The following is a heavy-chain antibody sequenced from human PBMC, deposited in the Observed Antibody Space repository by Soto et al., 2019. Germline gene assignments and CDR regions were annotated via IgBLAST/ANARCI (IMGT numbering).Heavy chain of an antibody. V-gene: IGHV3-23*01. CDR3: AKSNPHGGNCWFEH. Sequence: EMLLLESGGGLVQPGGSLRLSCAASGFTFSNYAMTWVRQAPGKGLEWVSAISHTGAVTYYADSVKGRFTLSRDNSKNSLYLQMNSLSAEDTVTNYCAKSNPHGGNCWFEHWGQGTLVTVSS. CDR2: ISHTGAVT. D-gene: IGHD1-1*01. CDR1: GFTFSNYA. J-gene: IGHJ5*02.